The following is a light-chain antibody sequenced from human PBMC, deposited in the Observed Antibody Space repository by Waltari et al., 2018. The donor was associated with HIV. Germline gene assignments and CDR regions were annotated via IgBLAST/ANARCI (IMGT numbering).Light chain of an antibody. Sequence: VMTQSPATLSVSLGARATLTSRARQSILANLSWYQQNPGQAPRLLVYGAAARAAGVPARFTGSGSGTEFTLTISSLQSEDFAVYYCQQYNYWPPYTFSQGTRLDIK. J-gene: IGKJ2*01. CDR3: QQYNYWPPYT. CDR1: QSILAN. CDR2: GAA. V-gene: IGKV3-15*01.